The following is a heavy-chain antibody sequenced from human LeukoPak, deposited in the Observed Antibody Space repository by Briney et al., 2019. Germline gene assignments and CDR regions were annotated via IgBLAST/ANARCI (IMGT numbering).Heavy chain of an antibody. CDR2: IKQDGSEK. J-gene: IGHJ4*02. CDR3: ARELLGHGYNSGDFDY. CDR1: GFTFSSYW. D-gene: IGHD5-24*01. V-gene: IGHV3-7*01. Sequence: GGSLRLSCAVSGFTFSSYWMNWVRQAPGKGLEWVANIKQDGSEKYYVDSVKGRFTISRDNAKSSLYLQMNSLRAEDTAVYYCARELLGHGYNSGDFDYWGQGTLVTVSS.